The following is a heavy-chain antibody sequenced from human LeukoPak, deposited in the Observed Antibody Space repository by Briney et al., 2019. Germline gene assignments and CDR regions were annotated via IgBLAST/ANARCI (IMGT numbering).Heavy chain of an antibody. CDR2: IIPIFGTA. CDR1: GYTFTSYY. Sequence: ASVKVSCKASGYTFTSYYMHWVRQAPGQGLEWMGGIIPIFGTANYAQKFQGRVTITADKSTSTAYMELSSLRSEDTAVYYCARAAYSSSWGYYYYYMDVWGKGTTVTISS. J-gene: IGHJ6*03. D-gene: IGHD6-13*01. V-gene: IGHV1-69*06. CDR3: ARAAYSSSWGYYYYYMDV.